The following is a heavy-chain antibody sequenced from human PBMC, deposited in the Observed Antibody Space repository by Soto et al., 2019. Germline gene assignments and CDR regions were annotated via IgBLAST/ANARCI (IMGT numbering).Heavy chain of an antibody. J-gene: IGHJ4*02. CDR1: GESFNPYF. Sequence: QVHVQHWGAGLLKPSETLSLTCAVSGESFNPYFWSWIRQPPGKGLEWIAEINQSGGTYYNPSLKSRVAISLDTSKNQFSLTLNSVTAAETAVYYCAIGQGGTNYWGQGTLVTVSS. D-gene: IGHD3-16*01. CDR3: AIGQGGTNY. V-gene: IGHV4-34*02. CDR2: INQSGGT.